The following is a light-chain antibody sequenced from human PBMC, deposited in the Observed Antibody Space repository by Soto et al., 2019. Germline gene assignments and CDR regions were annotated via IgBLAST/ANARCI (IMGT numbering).Light chain of an antibody. CDR2: EVN. V-gene: IGLV2-14*01. Sequence: SALTQPASVSGSPGQSITISCTGTSSDVGGCNCVSWYQQHPGKAPKLMIYEVNNRPSGISNRFSGSKSGNTASLTISGLQADDEADYYCSSFTSTSTYVFGTGTKVTVL. CDR1: SSDVGGCNC. J-gene: IGLJ1*01. CDR3: SSFTSTSTYV.